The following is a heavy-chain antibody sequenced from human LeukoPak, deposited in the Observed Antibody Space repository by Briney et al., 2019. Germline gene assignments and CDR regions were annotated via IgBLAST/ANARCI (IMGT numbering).Heavy chain of an antibody. CDR1: GVSFDDYY. CDR2: INHSGYT. Sequence: SETLSLTCAVSGVSFDDYYWAWVRQTPGKGLEWIGEINHSGYTNDSPSLKSRVSLSIDTSRKQFSLNLRSVTVADAGTYYCTRMTTGHDYWGQGTLVTVSS. D-gene: IGHD4-17*01. CDR3: TRMTTGHDY. V-gene: IGHV4-34*01. J-gene: IGHJ4*02.